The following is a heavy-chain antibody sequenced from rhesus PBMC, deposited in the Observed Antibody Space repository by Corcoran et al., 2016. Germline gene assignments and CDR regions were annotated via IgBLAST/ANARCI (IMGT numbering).Heavy chain of an antibody. J-gene: IGHJ4*01. Sequence: QVQLQQWGEGLVKPSETLSLTCAVYGGSISSNYWSWIRQPPGKGLEWYWRIRSGGSTNYNPSLKSRVTISIDASKNQFSLKLRYVTAASTAVYYCARDQVDFWTGYYHDYWGQGVLSPSPQ. CDR2: IRSGGST. D-gene: IGHD3-3*01. CDR1: GGSISSNY. CDR3: ARDQVDFWTGYYHDY. V-gene: IGHV4-160*01.